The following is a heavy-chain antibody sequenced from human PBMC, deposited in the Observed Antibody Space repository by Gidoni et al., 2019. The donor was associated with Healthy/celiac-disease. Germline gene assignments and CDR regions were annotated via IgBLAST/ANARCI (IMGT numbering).Heavy chain of an antibody. J-gene: IGHJ4*02. D-gene: IGHD5-18*01. V-gene: IGHV4-61*01. Sequence: QVQLPESGPGLVKPSETLSLTCTVSGGSVSSGSYYWSWIRQPPGKGLAWIGYIYYSGSTNYNPSLKSRVTISVDTSKNQFSLKLSSVTAADTAVYYCARDCKGRYSYGDGAFDYWGQGTLVTVSS. CDR2: IYYSGST. CDR3: ARDCKGRYSYGDGAFDY. CDR1: GGSVSSGSYY.